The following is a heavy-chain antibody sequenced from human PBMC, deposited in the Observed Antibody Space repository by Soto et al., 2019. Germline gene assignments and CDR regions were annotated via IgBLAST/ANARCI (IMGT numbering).Heavy chain of an antibody. CDR1: GFTFSSHA. J-gene: IGHJ4*02. D-gene: IGHD1-1*01. Sequence: ETLRLSCAASGFTFSSHAMSWVRQAPGKGLEWVSGIRGSGGTTYYAESVKGRFTISRDNSENTLYLQMNSLRAEDTAVYYCAKTRTYNDESFFFTYWGQGALVTVSS. CDR3: AKTRTYNDESFFFTY. V-gene: IGHV3-23*01. CDR2: IRGSGGTT.